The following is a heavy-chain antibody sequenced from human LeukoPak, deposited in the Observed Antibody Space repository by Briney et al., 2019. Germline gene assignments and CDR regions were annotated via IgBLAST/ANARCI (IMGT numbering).Heavy chain of an antibody. CDR3: TSHVGAIRIAPHY. J-gene: IGHJ4*02. CDR1: GFTFGDYA. D-gene: IGHD1-26*01. Sequence: GGSLRLSCTASGFTFGDYAMSWVRQAPGKGLEWVGFIRSKAYGGTTEYAASVKGRFTISRDDSKSIAYLQMNSLKTEDTAVYYCTSHVGAIRIAPHYWGQGTLVTVSS. CDR2: IRSKAYGGTT. V-gene: IGHV3-49*04.